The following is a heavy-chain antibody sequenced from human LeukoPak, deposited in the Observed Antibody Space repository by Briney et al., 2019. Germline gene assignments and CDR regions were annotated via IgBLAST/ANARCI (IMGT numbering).Heavy chain of an antibody. Sequence: WASVKVSCXASGYTFTGYYMHWVRQAHGQGLEWMGWINPNSGGTNYAQKFQGRVTMTRDTSISTAYMELSRLRSDDTAVYYCARFPYCSSTSCYPEDWFDPWGQGTLVTVSS. J-gene: IGHJ5*02. CDR2: INPNSGGT. CDR1: GYTFTGYY. CDR3: ARFPYCSSTSCYPEDWFDP. V-gene: IGHV1-2*02. D-gene: IGHD2-2*01.